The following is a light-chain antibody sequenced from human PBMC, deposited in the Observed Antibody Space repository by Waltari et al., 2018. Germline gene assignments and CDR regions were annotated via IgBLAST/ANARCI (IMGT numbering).Light chain of an antibody. V-gene: IGLV3-1*01. J-gene: IGLJ2*01. Sequence: SYELTQPPSVSVSPGQTAHITCSGYILGGQFVCWYQQKPGQSPVVVIYENDQRPSGVPERFSGSNSGDTATLTISGTQAMDEADYYCQTWDSTTTWIFGGGTKLTVL. CDR2: END. CDR3: QTWDSTTTWI. CDR1: ILGGQF.